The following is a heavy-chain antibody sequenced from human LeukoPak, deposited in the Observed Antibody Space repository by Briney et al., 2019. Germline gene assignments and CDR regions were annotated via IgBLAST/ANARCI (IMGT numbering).Heavy chain of an antibody. CDR1: GGSISSGGYY. D-gene: IGHD3-22*01. V-gene: IGHV4-39*07. J-gene: IGHJ4*02. Sequence: KSSETLSLTCAVSGGSISSGGYYWSWIRQHPGKGLEWIGSIYHSGSTYYNPSLKSRVTISVDTSKNQFSLKLSSVTAADTAVYYCARDLYYYDSSGYSDYWGQGTLVTVSS. CDR2: IYHSGST. CDR3: ARDLYYYDSSGYSDY.